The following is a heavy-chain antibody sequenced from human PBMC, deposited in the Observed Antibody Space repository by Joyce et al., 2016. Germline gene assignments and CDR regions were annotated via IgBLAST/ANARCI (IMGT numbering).Heavy chain of an antibody. J-gene: IGHJ4*02. CDR2: INPRSGDT. Sequence: QVQVVQSGAEVTKPGAAVKVSCRASGYPFTDYSIHWVRQAPGQGLEGMGRINPRSGDTNYAQNFQGRVTMTRDTSINTAYMELSSLRSDDTAVYYCARGDLLDWGQGTLVTVSS. D-gene: IGHD2-8*02. CDR3: ARGDLLD. CDR1: GYPFTDYS. V-gene: IGHV1-2*06.